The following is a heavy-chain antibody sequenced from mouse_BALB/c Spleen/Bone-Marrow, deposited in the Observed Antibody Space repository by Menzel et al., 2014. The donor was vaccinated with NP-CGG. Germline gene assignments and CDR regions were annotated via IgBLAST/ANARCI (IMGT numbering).Heavy chain of an antibody. V-gene: IGHV1S137*01. J-gene: IGHJ4*01. Sequence: VQLQESGAKLVRPGVSVKISCKGSGYTFTDHAIHWVKRSHAKSLEWIGVISGYYGDAIYNQKFKGKATMTVDKSSSTDYMELARLTSEDSDIYYCARSGKVRNAMDYWGQGTSVTVSS. CDR1: GYTFTDHA. CDR2: ISGYYGDA. CDR3: ARSGKVRNAMDY. D-gene: IGHD2-14*01.